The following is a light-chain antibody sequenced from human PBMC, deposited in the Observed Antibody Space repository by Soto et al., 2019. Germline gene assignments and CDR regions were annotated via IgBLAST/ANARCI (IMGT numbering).Light chain of an antibody. CDR3: AAWGDSLV. J-gene: IGLJ2*01. CDR1: SSDIGGHKN. CDR2: RSD. Sequence: QSALTQPASVSGSPGQSITVSCTGTSSDIGGHKNVSWYQQHPGKVPKLLIYRSDQRPSGVPDRFTGSKSGTSASLAVSGLRSEDEAVYYCAAWGDSLVFGGGTKVTVL. V-gene: IGLV1-47*01.